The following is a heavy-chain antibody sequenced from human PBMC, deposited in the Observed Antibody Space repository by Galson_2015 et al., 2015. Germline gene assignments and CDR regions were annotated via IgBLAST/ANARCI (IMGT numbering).Heavy chain of an antibody. J-gene: IGHJ4*02. Sequence: SLRLSCAASGFTFSSYDMGWVRQAPGKGLEWVSAISGSGGSTYYADSVKGRFTISRDNSKNTLYLQMNSLRAEDTAVYYCAKAATNIVVVTAIIGYFDYWGQGTLVTISS. D-gene: IGHD2-21*02. CDR1: GFTFSSYD. CDR3: AKAATNIVVVTAIIGYFDY. V-gene: IGHV3-23*01. CDR2: ISGSGGST.